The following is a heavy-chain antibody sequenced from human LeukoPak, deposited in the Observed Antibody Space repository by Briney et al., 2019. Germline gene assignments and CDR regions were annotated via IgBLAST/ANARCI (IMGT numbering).Heavy chain of an antibody. V-gene: IGHV1-46*01. J-gene: IGHJ4*02. CDR1: GGTFTSYY. D-gene: IGHD5-24*01. CDR2: INPSGGST. CDR3: ARDTEMATTYEPRYDY. Sequence: ASVKVSCKASGGTFTSYYMHWVRQAPGQGLEWTGIINPSGGSTSYAQKFQGRVTMTRDTSTSTVYMELSSLRSEDTAVYYCARDTEMATTYEPRYDYWGQGTLVTVSS.